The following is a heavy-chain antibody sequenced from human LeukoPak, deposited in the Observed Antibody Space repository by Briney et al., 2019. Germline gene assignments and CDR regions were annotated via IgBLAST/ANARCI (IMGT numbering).Heavy chain of an antibody. CDR1: GGSISSSIYY. Sequence: SETLSLTCTVSGGSISSSIYYWGWIRQLPGKGLEWIGSIYYSGSTYYNPSLKSRVTISVDTSKNQFSLKLSSVTAADTAVYYCARVVTGTTFWFDPWGQGTLVTVSS. CDR2: IYYSGST. D-gene: IGHD1-7*01. J-gene: IGHJ5*02. CDR3: ARVVTGTTFWFDP. V-gene: IGHV4-39*07.